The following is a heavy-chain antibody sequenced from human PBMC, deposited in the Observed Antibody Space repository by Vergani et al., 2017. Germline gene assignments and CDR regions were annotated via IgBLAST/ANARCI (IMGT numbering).Heavy chain of an antibody. CDR3: ARGKAYYYYYGMDV. CDR2: IYTSGST. J-gene: IGHJ6*02. Sequence: QVQLQESVPGLVKPSQTLSLTCTVSGGSISSGSYYWSWIRQPAGKGLEWFGRIYTSGSTNYNPSLKSRVTISVDTSKNQFSLKLSSVTAADTAVYYCARGKAYYYYYGMDVWGQGTTVTVSS. V-gene: IGHV4-61*02. CDR1: GGSISSGSYY.